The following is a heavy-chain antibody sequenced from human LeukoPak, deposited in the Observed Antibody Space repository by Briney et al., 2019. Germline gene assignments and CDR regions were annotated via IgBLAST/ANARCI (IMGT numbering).Heavy chain of an antibody. D-gene: IGHD3-16*01. V-gene: IGHV3-23*01. CDR2: VSASGGNT. Sequence: GGSLRLSCAASGFTFSSYAVSWVRQAPGKELEWVSAVSASGGNTYYADSVKGRFTISRDNSKNTLYLQVNSLRAEDTAVYYCGKGLYHDYSGIGDYWGQGTLVTVSS. CDR3: GKGLYHDYSGIGDY. J-gene: IGHJ4*02. CDR1: GFTFSSYA.